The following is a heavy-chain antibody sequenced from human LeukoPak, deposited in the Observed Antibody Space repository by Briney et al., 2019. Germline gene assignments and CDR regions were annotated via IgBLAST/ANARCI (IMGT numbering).Heavy chain of an antibody. D-gene: IGHD4-11*01. CDR3: ARVGQWSTTDYFDY. J-gene: IGHJ4*02. CDR1: GGSFSGYY. V-gene: IGHV4-59*01. CDR2: IYYSGST. Sequence: SETLSLTCAVYGGSFSGYYWSWIRQPPGKGLEWIGYIYYSGSTNNNPSLKSRVTISVDTSKNQLSLRLSSVTAADTAVYYCARVGQWSTTDYFDYWGQGTLVTVSS.